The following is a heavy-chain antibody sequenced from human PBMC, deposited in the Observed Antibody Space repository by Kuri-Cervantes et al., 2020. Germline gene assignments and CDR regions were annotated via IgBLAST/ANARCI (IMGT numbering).Heavy chain of an antibody. J-gene: IGHJ6*03. V-gene: IGHV3-30*03. D-gene: IGHD3-3*01. Sequence: GGSLRLSCAASGFTFSRSGIHWVRQAPGKGLEWVAVISYDGSNKYYADSVKGRFTISRDNSKNTLYLQMNSLRAEDTAVYYCAREGVLRFLEWLPPRNYYYYMDVWGKGTTVTVSS. CDR3: AREGVLRFLEWLPPRNYYYYMDV. CDR2: ISYDGSNK. CDR1: GFTFSRSG.